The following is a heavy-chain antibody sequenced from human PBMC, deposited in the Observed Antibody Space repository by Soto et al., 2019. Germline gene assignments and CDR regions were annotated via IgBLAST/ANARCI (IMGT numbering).Heavy chain of an antibody. CDR1: GYSFTSYW. CDR3: ARQSVAYCGGDCYSYFDY. Sequence: GESLKISCKGSGYSFTSYWIGWVRQMPGKGLEWMGIIYPGDSDTRYSPSFQGQVTISADKSISTAYLQWSSLKASDTAMYYCARQSVAYCGGDCYSYFDYWGQGTLVTVSS. V-gene: IGHV5-51*01. J-gene: IGHJ4*02. D-gene: IGHD2-21*02. CDR2: IYPGDSDT.